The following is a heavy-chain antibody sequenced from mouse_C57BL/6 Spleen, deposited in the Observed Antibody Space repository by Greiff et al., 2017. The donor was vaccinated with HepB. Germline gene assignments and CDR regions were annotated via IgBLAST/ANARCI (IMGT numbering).Heavy chain of an antibody. CDR1: GFTFSDYG. V-gene: IGHV5-17*01. J-gene: IGHJ1*03. CDR2: ISSGSSTI. CDR3: ARPGSNWYFDV. Sequence: EVKLMESGGGLVKPGGSLKLSCAASGFTFSDYGMHWVRQAPEKGLEWVAYISSGSSTIYYADTVKGRFPISRDNAKNTLFLQMTSLRSENTAMYYCARPGSNWYFDVWGTGTTVTVSS.